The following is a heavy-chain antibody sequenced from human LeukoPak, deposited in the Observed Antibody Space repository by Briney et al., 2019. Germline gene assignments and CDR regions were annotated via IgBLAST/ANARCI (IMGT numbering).Heavy chain of an antibody. CDR1: GFSFSSYS. CDR2: ISGDGNAK. D-gene: IGHD2/OR15-2a*01. Sequence: GGSLRPSCAASGFSFSSYSINWVRQAPGKGLEWVSYISGDGNAKHYTDSVKGRFTISRDNAKYALYLQMNSLRAEDTAVYFCARDYVYAFDYWGQGTLVTVSS. J-gene: IGHJ4*02. CDR3: ARDYVYAFDY. V-gene: IGHV3-48*01.